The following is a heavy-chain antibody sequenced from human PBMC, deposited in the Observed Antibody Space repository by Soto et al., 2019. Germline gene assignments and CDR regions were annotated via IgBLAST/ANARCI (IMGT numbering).Heavy chain of an antibody. CDR2: INPYNGNT. V-gene: IGHV1-18*01. D-gene: IGHD3-16*01. J-gene: IGHJ4*02. CDR3: ERDWFGIDY. CDR1: GYTFTSYG. Sequence: QVQLVQSGAEVKKPGASVKVSCKASGYTFTSYGISWVRQAPGQGLEWMGWINPYNGNTNYAQKRQGRITMTTDTSTNTTYMELRSLCSDDTPVYYCERDWFGIDYWGQGTLVTVSS.